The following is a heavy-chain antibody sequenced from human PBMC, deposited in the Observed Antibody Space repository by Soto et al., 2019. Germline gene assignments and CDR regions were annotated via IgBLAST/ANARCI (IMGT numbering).Heavy chain of an antibody. V-gene: IGHV3-48*03. CDR1: VFTFSSYE. Sequence: PWWSLRLSCSASVFTFSSYEMNWVRQAPGKGLEWVSYISSSGSTIYYADSVKGRFTISRDNAKNSLYLQMNSLRAEDTAVYYCARGGNWAVYYYYGMDVWGQGTTVTVSS. D-gene: IGHD1-1*01. CDR2: ISSSGSTI. CDR3: ARGGNWAVYYYYGMDV. J-gene: IGHJ6*02.